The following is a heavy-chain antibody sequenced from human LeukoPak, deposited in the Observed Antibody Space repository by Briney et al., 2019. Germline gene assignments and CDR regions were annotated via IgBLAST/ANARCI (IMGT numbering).Heavy chain of an antibody. CDR3: ASYPAGYSSGWYPLDY. J-gene: IGHJ4*02. Sequence: SETLSLTCAVYGGSFSGYYWSWIRQPPGKGLEWIGEINHSGSTNYNPSLKNRVTISVDTSKNQFSLKLSSVTAADTAVYYCASYPAGYSSGWYPLDYWGQGTLFTVSS. CDR1: GGSFSGYY. D-gene: IGHD6-19*01. CDR2: INHSGST. V-gene: IGHV4-34*01.